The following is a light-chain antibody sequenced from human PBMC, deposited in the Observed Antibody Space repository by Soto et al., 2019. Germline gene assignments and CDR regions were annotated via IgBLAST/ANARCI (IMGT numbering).Light chain of an antibody. CDR2: AVT. CDR1: SSDVGGYNY. Sequence: QSALTQPASVSGSPGQSITISCTGTSSDVGGYNYVSWYQQHPGKAPTLMIYAVTDRPSGVSSRFSGSKSGNTASLTISGLQAEDDADYYCSSYTSSSTRFGTGTKVTVL. J-gene: IGLJ1*01. V-gene: IGLV2-14*01. CDR3: SSYTSSSTR.